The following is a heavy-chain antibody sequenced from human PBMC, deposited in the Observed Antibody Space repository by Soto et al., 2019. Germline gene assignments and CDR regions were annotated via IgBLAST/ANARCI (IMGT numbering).Heavy chain of an antibody. V-gene: IGHV4-59*01. CDR2: IYYSGST. D-gene: IGHD4-17*01. Sequence: QVQLQESGPGLVKPSETLSLTCTVSGGSISSYYGSWIRQPPGKGLEWIGYIYYSGSTNYNPSLKSRVTISVDTSTNQCALKLSSVTAADTAVYYCARLPCADYGGIFDSWGQGTLVTVSS. J-gene: IGHJ5*01. CDR3: ARLPCADYGGIFDS. CDR1: GGSISSYY.